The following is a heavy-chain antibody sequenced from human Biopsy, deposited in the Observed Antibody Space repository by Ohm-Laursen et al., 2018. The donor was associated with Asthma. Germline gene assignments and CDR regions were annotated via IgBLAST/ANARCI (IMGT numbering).Heavy chain of an antibody. CDR2: VNTGNGDT. J-gene: IGHJ3*01. V-gene: IGHV1-3*04. D-gene: IGHD3-9*01. Sequence: GASVKVSCKASGYNFISFAIHWVRQAPGQRLEWMGWVNTGNGDTKYSQKFQGRVTITRDTSASTAYMELRSPRSEDTATYYCARTYYDFLTGQVKDVFGVWGQGTMATVSS. CDR3: ARTYYDFLTGQVKDVFGV. CDR1: GYNFISFA.